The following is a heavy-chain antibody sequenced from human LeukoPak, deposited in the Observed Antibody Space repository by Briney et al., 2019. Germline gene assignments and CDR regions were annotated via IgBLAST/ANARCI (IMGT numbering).Heavy chain of an antibody. CDR1: GYTFTSYG. J-gene: IGHJ4*02. CDR2: ISAYNGNT. D-gene: IGHD3-10*01. Sequence: ASVKVSCKASGYTFTSYGISWVRQAPGQGLEWMGWISAYNGNTNYAQKLQGRVTMTTDTSTSTAYMELRSLRSDDTAVYYCARDLSFRGSAPVVRFDYWGQGTLVTVSS. CDR3: ARDLSFRGSAPVVRFDY. V-gene: IGHV1-18*01.